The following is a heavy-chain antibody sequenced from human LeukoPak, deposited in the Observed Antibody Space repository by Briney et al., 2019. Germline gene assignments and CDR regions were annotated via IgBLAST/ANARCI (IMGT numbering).Heavy chain of an antibody. V-gene: IGHV3-23*01. CDR1: GGSFSGYY. J-gene: IGHJ4*02. CDR2: ISGSGGST. Sequence: ETLSLTCAVYGGSFSGYYWSWIRQAPGKGLEWVSAISGSGGSTYYADSVKGRFTISRDNSKNTLYLQMNSLRAEDTAVYYCAKVFGYSSGYNYWGQGTLVTVSS. D-gene: IGHD6-19*01. CDR3: AKVFGYSSGYNY.